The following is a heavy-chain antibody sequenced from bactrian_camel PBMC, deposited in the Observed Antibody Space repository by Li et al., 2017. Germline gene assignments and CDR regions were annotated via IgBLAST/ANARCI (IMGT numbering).Heavy chain of an antibody. J-gene: IGHJ4*01. D-gene: IGHD1*01. CDR1: GYIYSAYS. CDR2: ITADLNP. Sequence: HVQLVESGGGSVQAGGSLKLSCVVSGYIYSAYSMGWFRQAPGKDYEGVASITADLNPWYAPSVQDRFTISADNTKNTLYLQMNRLKPEDTAMYHCGAVRMLLGRCDVTRGDFPWQGQGTQVTVS. V-gene: IGHV3S53*01.